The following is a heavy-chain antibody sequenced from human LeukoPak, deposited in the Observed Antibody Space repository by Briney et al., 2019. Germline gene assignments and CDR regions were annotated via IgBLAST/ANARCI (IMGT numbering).Heavy chain of an antibody. CDR1: GGSISGGY. CDR3: AKSYFDYSTYYSYYFNL. CDR2: VYTSGST. J-gene: IGHJ4*02. Sequence: KASETLSLTCTVSGGSISGGYWSWIRQPPGRGLEWIGYVYTSGSTNYNPSLKSRVTISVDTSKSHFALKLSSVPAADTAVYYCAKSYFDYSTYYSYYFNLWGQGALVTVSS. D-gene: IGHD4-11*01. V-gene: IGHV4-4*09.